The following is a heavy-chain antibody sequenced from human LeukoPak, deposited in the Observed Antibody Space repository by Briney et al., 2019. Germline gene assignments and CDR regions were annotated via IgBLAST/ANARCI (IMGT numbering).Heavy chain of an antibody. CDR1: GGSVGSGSYY. D-gene: IGHD1-26*01. Sequence: SETLSLTCTVSGGSVGSGSYYWSWIRQPPGKGLEWIGYIYYSGSTNYNPSLKSRITISVDTPKNQFSLKLSSVTAADTAVYYCARSVGSYYYGMDVWGQGTTVTVSS. J-gene: IGHJ6*02. V-gene: IGHV4-61*01. CDR2: IYYSGST. CDR3: ARSVGSYYYGMDV.